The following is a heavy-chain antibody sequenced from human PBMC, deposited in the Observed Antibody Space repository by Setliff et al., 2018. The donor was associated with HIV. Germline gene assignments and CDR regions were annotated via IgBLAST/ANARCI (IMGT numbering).Heavy chain of an antibody. V-gene: IGHV4-34*01. CDR1: GGSFSGYY. CDR2: INQSGNT. CDR3: ARAEQQLPYYYYYYGMDV. Sequence: SETLSLTCTVYGGSFSGYYWSWIRQPPGMGLEWIGEINQSGNTNYNPSLKSRVTISVDTSKNQFSLKLSSVTAADTAVYYCARAEQQLPYYYYYYGMDVWGQGTTVTVSS. D-gene: IGHD6-13*01. J-gene: IGHJ6*02.